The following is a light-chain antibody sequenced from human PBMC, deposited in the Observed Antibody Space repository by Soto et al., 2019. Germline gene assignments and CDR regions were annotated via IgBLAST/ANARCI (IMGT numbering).Light chain of an antibody. CDR3: QQYNSYSLWT. CDR1: QSISSW. Sequence: DIQMTQSPSTLSASVGXRATITCRASQSISSWLAWYQQKPGKAPKLLIYDASSLESGVPSRFSGSGSGTEFTLTISSLQPDDFATYYCQQYNSYSLWTFGQGTKVDIK. CDR2: DAS. V-gene: IGKV1-5*01. J-gene: IGKJ1*01.